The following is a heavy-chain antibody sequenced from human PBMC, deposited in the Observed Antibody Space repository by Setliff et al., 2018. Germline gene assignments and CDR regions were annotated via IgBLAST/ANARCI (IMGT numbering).Heavy chain of an antibody. CDR2: IYPGDSDT. Sequence: GESLTISCTGSGYSFSFYWIGWVRQMPGKGLEWMGIIYPGDSDTRYSPSFQGQVTISADKSSSTAYLQWSSLKASDTAKYYCARHGGSGISFDYWGQGTLVTVSS. V-gene: IGHV5-51*01. CDR3: ARHGGSGISFDY. J-gene: IGHJ4*02. D-gene: IGHD3-10*01. CDR1: GYSFSFYW.